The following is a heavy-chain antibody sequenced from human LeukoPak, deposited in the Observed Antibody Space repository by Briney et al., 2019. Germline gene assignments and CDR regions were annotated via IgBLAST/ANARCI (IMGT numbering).Heavy chain of an antibody. CDR2: IYYSGST. CDR1: GGSISSSSYY. CDR3: ASLVNTYYYDSSGYYDY. V-gene: IGHV4-39*01. J-gene: IGHJ4*02. Sequence: KPSETLSLTCTVSGGSISSSSYYWGWIRQPPGKGLEWIGSIYYSGSTYYNPSLKSRVTISVDTSKNQFSLKLSSVTAADTAVYYCASLVNTYYYDSSGYYDYWGQGTLVTVSS. D-gene: IGHD3-22*01.